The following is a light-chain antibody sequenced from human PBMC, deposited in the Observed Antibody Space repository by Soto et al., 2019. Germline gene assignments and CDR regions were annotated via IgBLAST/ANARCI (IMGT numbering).Light chain of an antibody. CDR2: GAS. CDR1: QSVTTK. V-gene: IGKV3D-15*01. Sequence: ETLMTQSPATLSVSPGDRATLSCRASQSVTTKFAWYQQKPGQAPGLLIYGASTRASGIPARFSGSGSGTEFTLTISSLQSEDFAVYYCQQYNNWPPITFGQGTRLEI. CDR3: QQYNNWPPIT. J-gene: IGKJ5*01.